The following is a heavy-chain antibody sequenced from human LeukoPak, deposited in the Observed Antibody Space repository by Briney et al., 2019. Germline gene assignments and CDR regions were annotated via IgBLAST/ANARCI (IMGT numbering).Heavy chain of an antibody. CDR3: ARESKTYDGAGYYHDS. V-gene: IGHV4-59*12. CDR1: GGSISSYY. D-gene: IGHD3-22*01. Sequence: PSETLSLTCTVSGGSISSYYWSWIRQPPGKGLEWIGYIYYSGSTNYNPSLESRVSISVGTPKNLFSLHLISVTAADTAVYYCARESKTYDGAGYYHDSWGQGTLVTVSS. J-gene: IGHJ4*02. CDR2: IYYSGST.